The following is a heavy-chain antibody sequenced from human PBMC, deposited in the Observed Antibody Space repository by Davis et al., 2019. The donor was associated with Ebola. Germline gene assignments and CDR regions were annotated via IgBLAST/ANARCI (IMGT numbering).Heavy chain of an antibody. CDR1: GYTFTSYA. CDR3: ARDITIFGHTDLSWFDP. Sequence: ASVKVSCKASGYTFTSYAMHWVRQAPGQRLEWMGWINAGNGNTKYSQKFQGRVTITRDTSASTVYMELSSLRSEDTAVYYCARDITIFGHTDLSWFDPWGQGTLVTVSS. V-gene: IGHV1-3*01. CDR2: INAGNGNT. J-gene: IGHJ5*02. D-gene: IGHD3-3*01.